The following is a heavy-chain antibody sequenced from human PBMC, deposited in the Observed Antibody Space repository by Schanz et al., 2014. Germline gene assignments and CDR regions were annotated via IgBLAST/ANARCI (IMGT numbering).Heavy chain of an antibody. CDR3: ARGGPAYYFDD. J-gene: IGHJ4*02. Sequence: QVQLVESGGGVVQPGRSLRLSCAASGFTFSSYALHWVRQAPGKGLEWVAFVPFDGSQKFYADSVKGRFTISRDNSKNTVYLQMNSLRPGDTAVYYRARGGPAYYFDDWGQGTLVTVSS. CDR1: GFTFSSYA. CDR2: VPFDGSQK. V-gene: IGHV3-30*04.